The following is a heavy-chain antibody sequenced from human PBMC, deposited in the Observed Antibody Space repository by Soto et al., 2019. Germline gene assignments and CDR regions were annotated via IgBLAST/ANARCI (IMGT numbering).Heavy chain of an antibody. Sequence: PSETLSLTCTVSGGSISSYYWSWIRQPPGKGLEWIGYIYYSGTTNYNPSLKSRVTISVDTSKNQLSLKLSSVTAADTAVYYCARDHPHSYGVYYFDYWGQGTPVTVSS. D-gene: IGHD5-18*01. J-gene: IGHJ4*02. CDR1: GGSISSYY. CDR3: ARDHPHSYGVYYFDY. CDR2: IYYSGTT. V-gene: IGHV4-59*01.